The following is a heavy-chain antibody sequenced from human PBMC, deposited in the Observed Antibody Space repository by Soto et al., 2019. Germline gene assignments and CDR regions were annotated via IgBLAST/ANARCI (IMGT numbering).Heavy chain of an antibody. J-gene: IGHJ4*02. V-gene: IGHV3-48*02. Sequence: GGSLRLSFAASGFTFSSYIMNWVRQAQVKGLEWISYISTTSSSIYYADSVKGRFTISRDDAKNSLFLQMNSLRDEDTAVYYCARKGVAFDYWGQGALLTFSS. D-gene: IGHD3-10*01. CDR2: ISTTSSSI. CDR3: ARKGVAFDY. CDR1: GFTFSSYI.